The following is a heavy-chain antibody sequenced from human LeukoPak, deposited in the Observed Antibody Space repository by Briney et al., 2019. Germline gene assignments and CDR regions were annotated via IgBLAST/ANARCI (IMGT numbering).Heavy chain of an antibody. V-gene: IGHV1-8*01. CDR2: MNHNSGNT. D-gene: IGHD6-19*01. CDR3: TRGSSGRRDN. J-gene: IGHJ4*02. Sequence: ASVKVSCKASGYTFTSCYFNWVRQATGQGLEWMGWMNHNSGNTGYGQSFQGRITMTRDISIGTAYMELSNLTSEDTAIYYCTRGSSGRRDNWGQGTLVTVSA. CDR1: GYTFTSCY.